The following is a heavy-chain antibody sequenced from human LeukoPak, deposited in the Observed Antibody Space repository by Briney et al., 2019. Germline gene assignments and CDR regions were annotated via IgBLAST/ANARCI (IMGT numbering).Heavy chain of an antibody. D-gene: IGHD3-22*01. CDR2: IIPIFDIA. Sequence: EASVKVSFKASGGTFSSYAISWVRQAPGQGLEWMGGIIPIFDIADYAQKFQGRVTITADESTRTAYMELSSLRSEDTAVYYCSRGYYDTSGPHPYRYYMDVWGKGTTVTVSS. CDR1: GGTFSSYA. J-gene: IGHJ6*03. V-gene: IGHV1-69*01. CDR3: SRGYYDTSGPHPYRYYMDV.